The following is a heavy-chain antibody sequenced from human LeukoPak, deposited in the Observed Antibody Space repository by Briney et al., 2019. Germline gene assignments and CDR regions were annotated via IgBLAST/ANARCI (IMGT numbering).Heavy chain of an antibody. CDR3: MRGGGNSWFDY. J-gene: IGHJ4*02. D-gene: IGHD6-13*01. CDR1: GYTFTRHY. V-gene: IGHV1-2*02. CDR2: INPNSGDT. Sequence: ASVQVSCKASGYTFTRHYFHWVRQAPGQGLEWMGWINPNSGDTNFAQKFQGRVTMTRATSISTVYMELTSLRSDAAALYYCMRGGGNSWFDYWGQGTLVSVSS.